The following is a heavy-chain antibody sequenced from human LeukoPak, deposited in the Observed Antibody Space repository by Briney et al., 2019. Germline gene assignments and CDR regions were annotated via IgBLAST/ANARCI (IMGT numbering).Heavy chain of an antibody. D-gene: IGHD3-10*01. V-gene: IGHV3-23*01. CDR1: GFTFSSFA. Sequence: PGGSLRFSCAASGFTFSSFAMTWFRQAPGKGLEWVSSISGSGGSTYYADSVQGRFTISRDNSKNTLYLQMNSLRAEDTAVYYCAKYLGSGTSFDDWGQGTLVTVSS. CDR2: ISGSGGST. J-gene: IGHJ4*02. CDR3: AKYLGSGTSFDD.